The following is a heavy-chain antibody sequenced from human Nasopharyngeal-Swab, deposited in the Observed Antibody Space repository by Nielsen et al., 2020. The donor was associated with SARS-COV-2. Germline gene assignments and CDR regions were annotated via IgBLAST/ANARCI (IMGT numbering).Heavy chain of an antibody. J-gene: IGHJ5*02. D-gene: IGHD2-8*01. CDR2: INDRGSG. V-gene: IGHV4-34*08. CDR3: AGMGCTTGVCEGRFDP. CDR1: GGTLNGFH. Sequence: SETLSLTCVVFGGTLNGFHWKWIRQTPGKGLEWIGEINDRGSGNYNPSLRSRVTISAGTSNIQFSLKLNSVTAADTAVYYCAGMGCTTGVCEGRFDPWGQGTLVTVSS.